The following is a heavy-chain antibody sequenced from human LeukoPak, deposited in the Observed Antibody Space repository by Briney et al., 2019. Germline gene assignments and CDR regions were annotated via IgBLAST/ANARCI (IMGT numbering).Heavy chain of an antibody. V-gene: IGHV3-23*01. Sequence: GGSLRLSCAASGITFSSYAMSWVRQAPGKGLEWVSVISGSGAGTYYTDSVKGRFTISRDNSKNTLYLQMNSPRAEDTAVYYCAKDRGEVPARGWFDPWGQGTLVTVSS. D-gene: IGHD2-2*01. CDR2: ISGSGAGT. CDR3: AKDRGEVPARGWFDP. CDR1: GITFSSYA. J-gene: IGHJ5*02.